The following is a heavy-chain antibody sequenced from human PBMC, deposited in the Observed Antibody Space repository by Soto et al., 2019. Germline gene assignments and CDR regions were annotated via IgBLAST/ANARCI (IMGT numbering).Heavy chain of an antibody. CDR3: ARGVDTSTYIWYFDL. Sequence: QVQLVESGGGVVQPGESLRLSCVASGFTVSHYGIHWVRQAPGKGLEWVADIWSNGNNKYYVDSVKGRLTISRDSSKNTVYLQMNSLRGEDTAVYFCARGVDTSTYIWYFDLWGRGTLVTVSS. D-gene: IGHD2-2*01. CDR2: IWSNGNNK. V-gene: IGHV3-33*01. CDR1: GFTVSHYG. J-gene: IGHJ2*01.